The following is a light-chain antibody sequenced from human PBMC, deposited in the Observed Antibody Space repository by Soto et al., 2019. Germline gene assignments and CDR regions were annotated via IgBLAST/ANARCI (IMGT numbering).Light chain of an antibody. CDR2: GTS. J-gene: IGKJ1*01. V-gene: IGKV3D-15*01. Sequence: EIVMTQSPVTLSVSPGERVTLSCRASQTVASNLAWYQQRPGQVPRLLISGTSTRATGIPDRFTGSGSGTDFTLTIIRLQPEDFAVYYCQHYGSSPRTFGQGTKVDTK. CDR1: QTVASN. CDR3: QHYGSSPRT.